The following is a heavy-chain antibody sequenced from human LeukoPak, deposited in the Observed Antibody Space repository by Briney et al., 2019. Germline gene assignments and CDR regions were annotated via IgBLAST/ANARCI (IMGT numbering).Heavy chain of an antibody. Sequence: GGSLRLSCEASGFTFSTYWMQWVRQAPGKGLVWVSRINGDGNGTTYADSVKGRFTISRDNAKSTLYLQMNSLRAEDTAVYYCARSTSHYYYYYMDVWGKGTTVTVS. D-gene: IGHD4-11*01. CDR2: INGDGNGT. CDR1: GFTFSTYW. V-gene: IGHV3-74*03. J-gene: IGHJ6*03. CDR3: ARSTSHYYYYYMDV.